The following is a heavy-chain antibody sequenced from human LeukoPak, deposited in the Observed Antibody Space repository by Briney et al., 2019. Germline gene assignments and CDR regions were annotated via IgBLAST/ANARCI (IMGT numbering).Heavy chain of an antibody. CDR2: MNPNSGNT. CDR1: GYTFTSYD. V-gene: IGHV1-8*01. CDR3: ASEGELGYGYFY. Sequence: GASVKVSCKASGYTFTSYDINWVRQATGQGLEWMGWMNPNSGNTGYAQKFQGRVTMTRNTSISTAYMELSGLRSEDTAVYYCASEGELGYGYFYWGQGTLVTVSS. J-gene: IGHJ4*02. D-gene: IGHD5-18*01.